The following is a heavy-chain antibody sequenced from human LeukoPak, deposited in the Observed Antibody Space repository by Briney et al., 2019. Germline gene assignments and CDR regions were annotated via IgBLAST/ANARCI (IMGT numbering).Heavy chain of an antibody. D-gene: IGHD1-26*01. Sequence: GGSLRLSCAASGFTFSSHAMSWVRQAPEKGLEWVSTISGSGGGTYYADSVKGRFTISRDDSKNTLYLQMNSLRAEATAVYYCAKDLGRYRNNYFDYWGQGTLVTVSS. CDR3: AKDLGRYRNNYFDY. V-gene: IGHV3-23*01. J-gene: IGHJ4*02. CDR2: ISGSGGGT. CDR1: GFTFSSHA.